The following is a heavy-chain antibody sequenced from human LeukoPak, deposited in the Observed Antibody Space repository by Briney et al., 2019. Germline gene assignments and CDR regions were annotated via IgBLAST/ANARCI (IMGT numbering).Heavy chain of an antibody. J-gene: IGHJ6*02. CDR2: ISAYIGNT. CDR1: GYTFTSYG. Sequence: ASVKVSCKASGYTFTSYGISWVRQAPGQGLEWMGWISAYIGNTNYAQKLQGRVTMTTDTSTSTAYMELRSLRSDDTCVYYCARAIPELGYCSSTSCKTPMPYYYYGMDVWGQGTTVTVSS. V-gene: IGHV1-18*01. CDR3: ARAIPELGYCSSTSCKTPMPYYYYGMDV. D-gene: IGHD2-2*01.